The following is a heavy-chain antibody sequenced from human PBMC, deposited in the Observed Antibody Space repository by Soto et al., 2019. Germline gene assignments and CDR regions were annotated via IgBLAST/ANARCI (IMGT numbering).Heavy chain of an antibody. Sequence: GGSLRLSCAASGFTFSSYAMSWVRQAPGKGLEWVSAISGSGGSTYYADSVKGRFTISRDNSKNTLYLQRNSLRAEDTAVYYCAKTGHSSSSANDAFDIWGQGTMVTVSS. CDR3: AKTGHSSSSANDAFDI. CDR1: GFTFSSYA. D-gene: IGHD6-6*01. V-gene: IGHV3-23*01. CDR2: ISGSGGST. J-gene: IGHJ3*02.